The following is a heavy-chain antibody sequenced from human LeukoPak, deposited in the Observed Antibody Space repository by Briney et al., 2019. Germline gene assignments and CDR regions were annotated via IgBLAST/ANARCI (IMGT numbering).Heavy chain of an antibody. Sequence: GASVKVSCKASGYTFTSYDINWVRQATGQGLEWMGWMNPNSGNTGYAQKFQGRVTITADESTSTAYMELSSLRSEDTAVYYCARAHLYCSSTSCYNYFDYWGQGTLVTVSS. J-gene: IGHJ4*02. V-gene: IGHV1-8*01. CDR2: MNPNSGNT. D-gene: IGHD2-2*02. CDR3: ARAHLYCSSTSCYNYFDY. CDR1: GYTFTSYD.